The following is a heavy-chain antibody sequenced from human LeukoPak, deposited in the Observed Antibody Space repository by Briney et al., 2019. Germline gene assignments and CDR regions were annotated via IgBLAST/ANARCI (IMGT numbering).Heavy chain of an antibody. CDR1: GFTFSSYA. CDR3: AKDIDLDYYYDSGSYPFDY. D-gene: IGHD3-10*01. J-gene: IGHJ4*02. V-gene: IGHV3-23*01. Sequence: GGSLRLSCAASGFTFSSYAMSWVRQAPGKGLEWVSAISGSGDTTYYAASVKGRFTISRDNSKNTLYLQMNSLRAEDTAVYYCAKDIDLDYYYDSGSYPFDYWGQGTLVTVSS. CDR2: ISGSGDTT.